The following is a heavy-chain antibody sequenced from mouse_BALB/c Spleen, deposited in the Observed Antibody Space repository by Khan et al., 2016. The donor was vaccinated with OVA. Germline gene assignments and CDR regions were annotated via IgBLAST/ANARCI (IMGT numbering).Heavy chain of an antibody. CDR1: GFSLTNYG. Sequence: QVQLKESGPGLVAPSQSLSITCTVSGFSLTNYGVHWVRQPPGKGLEWLGLIWAGGSTNYNSAFMSRLSINKDNSKSQVFLKMNSLQTDDTAMYYCARDYGSSYEYFDVWGAGTTVTVSS. V-gene: IGHV2-9*02. D-gene: IGHD1-1*01. CDR3: ARDYGSSYEYFDV. J-gene: IGHJ1*01. CDR2: IWAGGST.